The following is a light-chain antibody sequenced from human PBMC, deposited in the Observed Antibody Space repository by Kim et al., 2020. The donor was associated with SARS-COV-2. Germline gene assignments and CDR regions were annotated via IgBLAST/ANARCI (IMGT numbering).Light chain of an antibody. V-gene: IGKV3-11*01. J-gene: IGKJ2*01. Sequence: LSPGERATHSCRSSQSISNFLAWYQHKPGQAPRLLIYDASNRATGIPARFSGSGSGTDFTLTISSLEPEDSAVYYCQQRSNWPPYTFGQGTKLEI. CDR3: QQRSNWPPYT. CDR1: QSISNF. CDR2: DAS.